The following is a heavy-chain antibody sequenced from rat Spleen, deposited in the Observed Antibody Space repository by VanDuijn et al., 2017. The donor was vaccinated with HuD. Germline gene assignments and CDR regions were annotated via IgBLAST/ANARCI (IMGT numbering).Heavy chain of an antibody. J-gene: IGHJ1*01. CDR2: ISYDGSST. CDR1: GFTFSDFF. D-gene: IGHD2-2*01. CDR3: TRAGYLRDWYFDF. Sequence: EMQLVESYGGLVQPGGSLKLSCAASGFTFSDFFMAWVRQAPTKGLEWVATISYDGSSTYYRDSVKGRFTISRDNAKNTLYVQMDSLRSEDSATYYCTRAGYLRDWYFDFWGPGTMVTVSS. V-gene: IGHV5-29*01.